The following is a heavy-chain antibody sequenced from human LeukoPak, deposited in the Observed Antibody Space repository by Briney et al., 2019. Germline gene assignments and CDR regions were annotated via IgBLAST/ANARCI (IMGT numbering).Heavy chain of an antibody. J-gene: IGHJ6*02. D-gene: IGHD5-12*01. Sequence: GGSLRLSCAASGNYWMHWVRQAPGKGLEWVSGISWNSGRIGYADSVKGRFTISRDNAKNSLLLQMSSLRAEDTALYYCAKDIGGSNVKLVATPKFGYYFYGMDVWGQGTTVTVSS. CDR1: GNYW. CDR2: ISWNSGRI. V-gene: IGHV3-9*01. CDR3: AKDIGGSNVKLVATPKFGYYFYGMDV.